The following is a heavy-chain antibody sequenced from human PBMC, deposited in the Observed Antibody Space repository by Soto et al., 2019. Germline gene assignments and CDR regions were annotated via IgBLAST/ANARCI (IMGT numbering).Heavy chain of an antibody. CDR1: SYY. J-gene: IGHJ6*02. D-gene: IGHD3-3*01. V-gene: IGHV4-59*01. CDR2: IYYSGST. CDR3: ARDERITIFGVDNYYYYYGMDV. Sequence: SYYWSWIRQPPGKGLEWIGYIYYSGSTNYNPSLKSRVTISVDTSKNQFSLKLSSVTAADTAVYYCARDERITIFGVDNYYYYYGMDVWGQGTTVTVSS.